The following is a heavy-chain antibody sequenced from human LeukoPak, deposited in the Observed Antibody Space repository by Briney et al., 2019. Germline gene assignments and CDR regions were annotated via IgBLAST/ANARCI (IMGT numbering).Heavy chain of an antibody. CDR1: GGTFSSYA. CDR3: ARDRTYYDILTGYYTRNNWFDP. J-gene: IGHJ5*02. D-gene: IGHD3-9*01. Sequence: ASVKVSCKASGGTFSSYAISWVRQAPGQGLEWMGGIIPIFGTANYAQKFQGRVTITADESTSTAYMELSSPRSEDTAVYYCARDRTYYDILTGYYTRNNWFDPWGQGTLVTVSS. CDR2: IIPIFGTA. V-gene: IGHV1-69*13.